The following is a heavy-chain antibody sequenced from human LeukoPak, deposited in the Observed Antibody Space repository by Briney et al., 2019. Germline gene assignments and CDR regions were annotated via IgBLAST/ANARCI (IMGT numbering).Heavy chain of an antibody. D-gene: IGHD1-1*01. Sequence: KASETLSLTCAVYGGSFSGYYWSWIRQPPGKGLEWIGEINHSGSTNYNPSLKSRVTISVDKSKNQFSLKLSSVTAADTAVYYCARAKAVHYQDAFDIWGQGTMVTVSP. CDR2: INHSGST. J-gene: IGHJ3*02. CDR3: ARAKAVHYQDAFDI. V-gene: IGHV4-34*01. CDR1: GGSFSGYY.